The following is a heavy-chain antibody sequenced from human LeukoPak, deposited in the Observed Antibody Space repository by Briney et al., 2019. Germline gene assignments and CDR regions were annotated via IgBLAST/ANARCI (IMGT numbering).Heavy chain of an antibody. Sequence: GGSLRLSCAASGFSFGGYALHWVRQAPGKGLEWVASIGWNSGDIVHADSVKGRFTISRDNAKNSLYLQMDSLRTEDTALYYCVKSGGYATAIRYFDLWGRGTLVTVSS. D-gene: IGHD2-21*02. V-gene: IGHV3-9*01. CDR3: VKSGGYATAIRYFDL. CDR1: GFSFGGYA. CDR2: IGWNSGDI. J-gene: IGHJ2*01.